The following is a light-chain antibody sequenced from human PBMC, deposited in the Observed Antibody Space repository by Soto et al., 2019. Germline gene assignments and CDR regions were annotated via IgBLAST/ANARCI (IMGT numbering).Light chain of an antibody. CDR3: QQYNSYWT. J-gene: IGKJ1*01. Sequence: DIQMTQSPSTLSASVGDRVTITCRASQSISSWLAWYQQKPGTAPKLLIYKASSLETGVPSRFIGSGSGTEFTLTISSLQSDDFATYYCQQYNSYWTFGQGTKVDIK. CDR1: QSISSW. CDR2: KAS. V-gene: IGKV1-5*03.